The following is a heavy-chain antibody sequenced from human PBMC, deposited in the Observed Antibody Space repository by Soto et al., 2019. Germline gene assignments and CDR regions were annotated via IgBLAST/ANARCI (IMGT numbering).Heavy chain of an antibody. CDR2: INHSGST. CDR1: GGSFSGYY. CDR3: ARLRNYYDSSGYYYYYYYGMDV. V-gene: IGHV4-34*01. Sequence: TLSLTCAVYGGSFSGYYWSWIRQPPGKGLEWIGEINHSGSTNYNPSLKGRVTISVDTSKNQFSLKLSSVTAADTAVYYCARLRNYYDSSGYYYYYYYGMDVWGQGTTVTVSS. D-gene: IGHD3-22*01. J-gene: IGHJ6*02.